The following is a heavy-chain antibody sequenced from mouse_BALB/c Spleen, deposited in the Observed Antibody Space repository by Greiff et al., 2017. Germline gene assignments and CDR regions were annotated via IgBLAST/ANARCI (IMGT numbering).Heavy chain of an antibody. Sequence: VQLQQPGAELVKPGASVKMSCKASGYTFTSYWMHWVKQRPGQGLEWIGVIDPSDSYTSYNQKFKGKATLTVDTSSSTAYMQLSSLTSEDSAVYYCTRASGNYPLMDYWGQGTSVTVSS. CDR3: TRASGNYPLMDY. J-gene: IGHJ4*01. CDR2: IDPSDSYT. D-gene: IGHD2-1*01. CDR1: GYTFTSYW. V-gene: IGHV1S127*01.